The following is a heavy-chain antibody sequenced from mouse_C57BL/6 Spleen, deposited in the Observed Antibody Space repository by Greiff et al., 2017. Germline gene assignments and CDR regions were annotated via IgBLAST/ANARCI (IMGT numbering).Heavy chain of an antibody. CDR3: RDGHYGDY. V-gene: IGHV1-82*01. CDR2: IYPGDGDT. CDR1: GYAISSSW. Sequence: QVQLQQSGPELVKPGASVKFSCKASGYAISSSWMNWVKQRPGKGLEWIGRIYPGDGDTNYNGKFKGKATMTADKSSSAAYMQLSSLTSEDSAVYFCRDGHYGDYWGQGTTLTVSS. J-gene: IGHJ2*01. D-gene: IGHD1-1*02.